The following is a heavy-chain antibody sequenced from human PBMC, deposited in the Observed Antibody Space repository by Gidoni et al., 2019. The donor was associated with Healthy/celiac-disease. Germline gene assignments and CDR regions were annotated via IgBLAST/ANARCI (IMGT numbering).Heavy chain of an antibody. CDR1: GFTFSSDG. J-gene: IGHJ4*02. D-gene: IGHD4-17*01. CDR3: AKGTTTVVTRY. V-gene: IGHV3-30*18. Sequence: QVQLVESGGGVVQPGRSLRLSCAASGFTFSSDGMHWVRQAPGKGLEWVAVISYDGSNKYYADSVKGRFTISRDNSKNTLYLQMNSLRAEDTAVYYCAKGTTTVVTRYWGQGTLVTVSS. CDR2: ISYDGSNK.